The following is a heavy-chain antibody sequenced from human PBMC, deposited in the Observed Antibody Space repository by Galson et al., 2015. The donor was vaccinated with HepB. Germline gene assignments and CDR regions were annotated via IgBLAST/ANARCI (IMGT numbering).Heavy chain of an antibody. CDR1: GYTFTGYY. V-gene: IGHV1-2*02. J-gene: IGHJ5*02. CDR2: INPNSGGT. Sequence: SVKVSCKASGYTFTGYYMHWVRQAPGQGLEWMGWINPNSGGTNYAQKFQGRVTMTRDTSISTAYMELSRLRSDDTAVYYCARDRYDFWSGYYIASDGGPNWFDPWGQGTLVTVSS. CDR3: ARDRYDFWSGYYIASDGGPNWFDP. D-gene: IGHD3-3*01.